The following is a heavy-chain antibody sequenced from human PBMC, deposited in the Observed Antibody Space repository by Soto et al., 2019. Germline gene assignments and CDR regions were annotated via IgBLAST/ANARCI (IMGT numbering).Heavy chain of an antibody. V-gene: IGHV3-30-3*01. CDR3: ASYTLEWLNPQYYYGMDV. J-gene: IGHJ6*02. CDR1: VFTFSIYA. CDR2: ISYDGSNK. D-gene: IGHD3-3*01. Sequence: PGGSLRLACAASVFTFSIYAMHWVRQAPGKGLEWVAVISYDGSNKYYADSVKGRFTISRDNSKNTLYLQMNSLRAEDTAVYYCASYTLEWLNPQYYYGMDVWGQGTTVTVSS.